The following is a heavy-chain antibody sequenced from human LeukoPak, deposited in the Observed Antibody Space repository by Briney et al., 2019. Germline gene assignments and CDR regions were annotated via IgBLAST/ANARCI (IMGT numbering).Heavy chain of an antibody. CDR1: GGSISSYY. J-gene: IGHJ5*02. Sequence: SETLSLTCTVSGGSISSYYWSWIRQPPGKGLEWIGYIYYSGSTNYNPSLKSRVTISADTSKNQFSLKLSSVTAADTAVYYCARGVRGARNWFDPWGQGTLVTVSS. CDR3: ARGVRGARNWFDP. V-gene: IGHV4-59*01. CDR2: IYYSGST. D-gene: IGHD3-10*01.